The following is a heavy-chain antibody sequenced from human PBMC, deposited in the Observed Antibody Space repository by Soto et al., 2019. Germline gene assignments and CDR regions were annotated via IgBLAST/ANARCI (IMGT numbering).Heavy chain of an antibody. J-gene: IGHJ3*01. D-gene: IGHD6-19*01. CDR1: GFTVSSNY. CDR3: ARLGGIAVAGTIGDAFDV. CDR2: IYTGGST. V-gene: IGHV3-66*04. Sequence: EVQLVESGGGLVQPGGSLRLSCAASGFTVSSNYMSWVRQAPGKGLEWVSVIYTGGSTYYADSVKGRFTISRDNSKNTLYLQMNSLRAEDTAVYYCARLGGIAVAGTIGDAFDVWGQGTMVTVSS.